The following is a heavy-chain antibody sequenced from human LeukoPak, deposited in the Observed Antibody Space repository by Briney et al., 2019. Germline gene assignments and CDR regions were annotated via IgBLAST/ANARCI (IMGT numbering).Heavy chain of an antibody. CDR2: IYYSGNT. J-gene: IGHJ5*02. CDR1: GGSISSYY. V-gene: IGHV4-59*01. D-gene: IGHD3-10*01. CDR3: ARVTLTMVRGVTKGNWFDP. Sequence: SETLSLTCTVSGGSISSYYWSWIRRPPGKGLEWIGYIYYSGNTNYTPSLKSRVTISVDTSKNQFSLKLSSVTAADTAVYYCARVTLTMVRGVTKGNWFDPWGQGTLVTVPS.